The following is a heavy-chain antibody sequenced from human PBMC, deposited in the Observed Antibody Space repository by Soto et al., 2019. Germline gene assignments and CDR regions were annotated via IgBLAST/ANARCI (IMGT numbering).Heavy chain of an antibody. CDR3: ARDTGDGTFDF. D-gene: IGHD7-27*01. V-gene: IGHV1-3*01. CDR2: INAGYGNT. CDR1: GYTFSSYA. Sequence: QVHLVQSGAEVRKPGASVKVSCKASGYTFSSYAMHWVRQAPGQRLEWMGWINAGYGNTKSSQKFQDRVTISRDTSASRADMELTSLRSEDTAVYYCARDTGDGTFDFWGQGTLVTVSS. J-gene: IGHJ4*02.